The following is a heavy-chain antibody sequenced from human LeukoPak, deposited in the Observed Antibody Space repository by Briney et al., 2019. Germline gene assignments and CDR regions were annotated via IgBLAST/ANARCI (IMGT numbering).Heavy chain of an antibody. Sequence: SETLSLTCAVSGGSITSGGYSWSWVRQSPGKDLEWIGYINYSGSTKYNPPLKSRVTISADRSESRFSLKLNSVTAADTAVYYCARGHKRWLQFRWFDPWGQGTLVTVSS. V-gene: IGHV4-30-2*06. J-gene: IGHJ5*02. D-gene: IGHD5-24*01. CDR1: GGSITSGGYS. CDR2: INYSGST. CDR3: ARGHKRWLQFRWFDP.